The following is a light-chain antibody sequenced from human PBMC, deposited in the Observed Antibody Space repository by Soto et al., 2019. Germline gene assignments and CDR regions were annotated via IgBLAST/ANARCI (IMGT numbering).Light chain of an antibody. J-gene: IGKJ1*01. CDR1: QSVSRNY. CDR2: GAS. Sequence: EIVLTQSPGTLSLSPGERATLSCRASQSVSRNYLAWYQQKPGQGPRLLIYGASSRATGTPDRFSGSGSGTDFTLTINRLEPEDFALYYCQQYGSSPPTFGQGTTGDIK. V-gene: IGKV3-20*01. CDR3: QQYGSSPPT.